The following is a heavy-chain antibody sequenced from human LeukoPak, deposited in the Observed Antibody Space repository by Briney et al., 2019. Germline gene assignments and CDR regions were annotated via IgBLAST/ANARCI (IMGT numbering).Heavy chain of an antibody. V-gene: IGHV1-69*04. Sequence: SVKVSCKASGGTFSSYAISWVRQAPGQGLEWMGRIIPILGIANYAQKFQGRVTITADKSTSTAYMELSSLRSEDTAVYYCARSGIAVAAPFDYWGRGTLVTVSS. D-gene: IGHD6-19*01. J-gene: IGHJ4*02. CDR2: IIPILGIA. CDR3: ARSGIAVAAPFDY. CDR1: GGTFSSYA.